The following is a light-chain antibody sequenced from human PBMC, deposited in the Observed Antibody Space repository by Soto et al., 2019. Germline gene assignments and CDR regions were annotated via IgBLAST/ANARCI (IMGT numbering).Light chain of an antibody. CDR2: KAS. Sequence: DIQMTQSPSTLSASVGDRVTITCRASQSISSWLAWYQQKPGKAPKLLIYKASSLESGVPSRFSGSGSGTEFTLTISSLQPDDFATYYCQQYNSYSPDFGGGTKLEIK. J-gene: IGKJ4*01. V-gene: IGKV1-5*03. CDR1: QSISSW. CDR3: QQYNSYSPD.